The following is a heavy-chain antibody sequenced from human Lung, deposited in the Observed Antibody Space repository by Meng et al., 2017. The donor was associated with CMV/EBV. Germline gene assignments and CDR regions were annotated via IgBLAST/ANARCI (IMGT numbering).Heavy chain of an antibody. J-gene: IGHJ4*02. D-gene: IGHD3-22*01. Sequence: GESLKISCVGSGYSFGNYAMHWVRQAPGKGLEWVAVISYDGDKKFYTDSVKGRFTISRDNSKHTLILQMNSLRTEDTAVYSCARVYYDSTNYYFSFGYWGQGTLVTVSS. CDR1: GYSFGNYA. V-gene: IGHV3-30*04. CDR3: ARVYYDSTNYYFSFGY. CDR2: ISYDGDKK.